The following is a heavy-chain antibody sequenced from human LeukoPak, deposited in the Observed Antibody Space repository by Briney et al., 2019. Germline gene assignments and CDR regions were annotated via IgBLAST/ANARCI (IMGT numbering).Heavy chain of an antibody. J-gene: IGHJ4*02. V-gene: IGHV4-34*01. CDR1: GGSFSGYY. CDR3: ARVVGSY. D-gene: IGHD2-2*01. Sequence: PSETLSLTCAVYGGSFSGYYWSWIRQPPGKGLEWIGEINHSGSTNYNPSLKSRVTISVDTSKNQFSLKLSSVTAADTAVYYCARVVGSYWGQGTLVTVSP. CDR2: INHSGST.